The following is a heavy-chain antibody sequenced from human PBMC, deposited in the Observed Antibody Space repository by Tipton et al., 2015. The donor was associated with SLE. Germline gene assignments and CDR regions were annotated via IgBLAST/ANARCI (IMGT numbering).Heavy chain of an antibody. J-gene: IGHJ5*02. CDR2: IYYSGST. Sequence: TLSLTCTVSGGSISSSSYYWGWIRQPPGKGLEWIGSIYYSGSTYYNPSLKSRVTISVDTSKNQFSLKLGPVTAADTAVYYCARGGIAVAGLWFDPWGQGTLVTVSS. D-gene: IGHD6-19*01. CDR1: GGSISSSSYY. CDR3: ARGGIAVAGLWFDP. V-gene: IGHV4-39*07.